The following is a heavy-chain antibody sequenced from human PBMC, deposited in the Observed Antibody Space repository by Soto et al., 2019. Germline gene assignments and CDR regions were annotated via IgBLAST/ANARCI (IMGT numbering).Heavy chain of an antibody. Sequence: EVQVVESGGGLIQPGGSLRLSCAASGFSVSSNYLSWVRQAPGKGLEWVSVIYSGGSTYYADSVKGRFTISRDNSKNTVYLQMNSLRTEDTAMYYCAREWWDTTRVREHWFDPWGQGTLVTVSS. J-gene: IGHJ5*02. CDR2: IYSGGST. CDR1: GFSVSSNY. CDR3: AREWWDTTRVREHWFDP. V-gene: IGHV3-53*01. D-gene: IGHD5-18*01.